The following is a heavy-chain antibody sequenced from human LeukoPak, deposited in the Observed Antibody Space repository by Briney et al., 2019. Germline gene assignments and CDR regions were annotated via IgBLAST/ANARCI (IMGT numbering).Heavy chain of an antibody. Sequence: ASVKVSCKASGGTFSSYAISWVRQAPGQGLEWMGGIIPIFGTANYAQKFQGRVTITTDESTSTAYMELSSLRAEDTALYHCAVGWYSSSWYADIWGQGTMVTVSS. D-gene: IGHD6-13*01. J-gene: IGHJ3*02. CDR2: IIPIFGTA. CDR1: GGTFSSYA. CDR3: AVGWYSSSWYADI. V-gene: IGHV1-69*05.